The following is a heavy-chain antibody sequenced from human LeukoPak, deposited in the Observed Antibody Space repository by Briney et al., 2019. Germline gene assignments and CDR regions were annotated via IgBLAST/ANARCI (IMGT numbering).Heavy chain of an antibody. CDR3: ARFAVHYYYYMDV. V-gene: IGHV1-18*01. D-gene: IGHD3-10*01. J-gene: IGHJ6*03. Sequence: ASVKVSCKASGYTFTSYGISWVRQAPGQGLEWMGWISAYNGNTNYAQKLQGRVTITRNTSISTAYMELSSLRSEDTAVYYCARFAVHYYYYMDVWGKGTTVTVSS. CDR1: GYTFTSYG. CDR2: ISAYNGNT.